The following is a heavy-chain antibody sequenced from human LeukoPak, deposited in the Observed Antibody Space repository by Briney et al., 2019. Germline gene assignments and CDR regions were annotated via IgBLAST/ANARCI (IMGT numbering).Heavy chain of an antibody. V-gene: IGHV1-8*03. CDR3: ARAIAVAGTGYNWFDP. D-gene: IGHD6-19*01. Sequence: ASVKVSCKASGCTFTSYDINWVRQATGQGLEWMGWMNPNSGNTGYAQKFQGRVTITGNTSISTAYMELSSLRSEDTAVYYCARAIAVAGTGYNWFDPWGQGTLVTVSS. J-gene: IGHJ5*02. CDR1: GCTFTSYD. CDR2: MNPNSGNT.